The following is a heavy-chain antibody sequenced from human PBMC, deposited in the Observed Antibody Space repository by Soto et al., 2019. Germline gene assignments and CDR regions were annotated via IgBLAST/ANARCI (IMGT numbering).Heavy chain of an antibody. CDR2: IYYNGNT. V-gene: IGHV4-39*01. CDR3: ATLPDWGSGSN. J-gene: IGHJ4*02. CDR1: GGSIRSSSYY. Sequence: QLQLQESGPGLVKPSETLSLTCTVSGGSIRSSSYYWGWIRQSPGRGLEWIGYIYYNGNTYYNSSLTSRVTISIDPSKNQFSLRLSSVTAADTAVYYCATLPDWGSGSNWGQGTLLTVSS. D-gene: IGHD3-10*01.